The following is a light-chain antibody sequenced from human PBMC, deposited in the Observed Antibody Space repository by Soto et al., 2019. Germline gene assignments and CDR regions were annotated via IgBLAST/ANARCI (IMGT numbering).Light chain of an antibody. CDR1: QSVSSSY. J-gene: IGKJ4*01. CDR2: GAS. CDR3: QQYGSQLT. V-gene: IGKV3-20*01. Sequence: IVFAQSPGTLSLSPAERATLSCRASQSVSSSYLAWYQQKPGQAPRLLIYGASSRATGIPDRFSGSGSGTDFTLTISRLEPEDFAVYYCQQYGSQLTFGGGTKVDI.